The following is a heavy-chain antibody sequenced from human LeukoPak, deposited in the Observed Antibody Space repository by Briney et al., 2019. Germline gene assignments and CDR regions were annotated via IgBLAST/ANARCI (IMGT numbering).Heavy chain of an antibody. CDR3: ARGVTARGFYYYMDI. V-gene: IGHV1-18*01. CDR1: GYTFTSYG. D-gene: IGHD2-21*02. J-gene: IGHJ6*03. CDR2: ISAYNGNT. Sequence: GASVKVSCKASGYTFTSYGISWVRQAPGQGLEWMGWISAYNGNTNYAQKFQGRVTMTEDTSTDTAYMELSSLRSKDTAVYSCARGVTARGFYYYMDIWGRGTTVTISS.